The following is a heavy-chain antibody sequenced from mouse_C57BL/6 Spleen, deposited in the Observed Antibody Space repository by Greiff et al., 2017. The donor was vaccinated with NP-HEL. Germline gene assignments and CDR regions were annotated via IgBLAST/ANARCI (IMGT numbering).Heavy chain of an antibody. V-gene: IGHV5-9*01. Sequence: EVQGVESGGGLVKPGGSLKLSCAASGFTFSSYTMSWVRQTPEKRLEWVATISGGGGNTYYPDSVKGRFTISRDNAKNTLYLQMSSLRSEDTALYYCARGGLHYDYGGDYWGQGTSVTVSS. J-gene: IGHJ4*01. CDR3: ARGGLHYDYGGDY. CDR1: GFTFSSYT. D-gene: IGHD2-4*01. CDR2: ISGGGGNT.